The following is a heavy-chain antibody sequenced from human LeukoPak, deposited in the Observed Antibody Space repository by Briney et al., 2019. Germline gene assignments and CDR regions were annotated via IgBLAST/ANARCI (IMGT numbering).Heavy chain of an antibody. Sequence: GGSLRLSCAASGFTVSSNYMSWVRQAPGKGLEWVSLIYSGGSTYYADSVKGRFTISRDNSKNTLYLQLNSLRAEDTAVYYCAKDSPYYDFWSGYYKNWFDPWGQGTLVTVSS. V-gene: IGHV3-66*01. CDR1: GFTVSSNY. D-gene: IGHD3-3*01. CDR3: AKDSPYYDFWSGYYKNWFDP. CDR2: IYSGGST. J-gene: IGHJ5*02.